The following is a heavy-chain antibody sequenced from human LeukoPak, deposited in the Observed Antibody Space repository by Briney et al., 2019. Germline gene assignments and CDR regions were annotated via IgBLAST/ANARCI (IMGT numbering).Heavy chain of an antibody. J-gene: IGHJ4*02. V-gene: IGHV4-34*01. CDR1: GGSFSGYY. Sequence: KTSETLSLTCAVYGGSFSGYYWSWIRQPPGKGLEWIGEINHSGSTNYNPSLKSRVTISVDTSKNQFSLKLSSVTAADTAVYFCARTHPFDFWSGYYRQLFPYFDYWSQGTLVTVSS. CDR3: ARTHPFDFWSGYYRQLFPYFDY. D-gene: IGHD3-3*01. CDR2: INHSGST.